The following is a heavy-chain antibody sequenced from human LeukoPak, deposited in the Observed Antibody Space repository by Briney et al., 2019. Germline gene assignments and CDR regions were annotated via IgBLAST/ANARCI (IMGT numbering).Heavy chain of an antibody. Sequence: SPTLSLTLTFSGCPISRGCYYWNLIRQPPGKGPEWNGDIYYSGSTYYNPSLKSRVTISVDTSKNQFSLKLSSVTAADTAVYYCASGYCSGGSCYSEFPFDYWGQGTLVTVSS. CDR2: IYYSGST. V-gene: IGHV4-30-4*01. J-gene: IGHJ4*02. D-gene: IGHD2-15*01. CDR1: GCPISRGCYY. CDR3: ASGYCSGGSCYSEFPFDY.